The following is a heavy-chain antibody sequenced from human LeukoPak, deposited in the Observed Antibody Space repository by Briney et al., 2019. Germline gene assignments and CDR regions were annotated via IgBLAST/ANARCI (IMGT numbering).Heavy chain of an antibody. CDR1: GFTISSYG. D-gene: IGHD3-3*01. CDR2: INHSGST. CDR3: ARTGTRRITIFGVVPAPHNSFDP. J-gene: IGHJ5*02. V-gene: IGHV4-34*01. Sequence: GSLRLSCAASGFTISSYGMHWVRQAPGKGLEWMGEINHSGSTNYNPSLKSRVTISVDTSKNQFSLKLSSVTAADTAVYYCARTGTRRITIFGVVPAPHNSFDPWGQGTLVTVSS.